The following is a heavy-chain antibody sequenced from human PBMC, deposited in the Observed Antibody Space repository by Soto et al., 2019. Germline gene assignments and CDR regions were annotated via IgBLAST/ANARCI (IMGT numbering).Heavy chain of an antibody. V-gene: IGHV4-34*01. CDR3: ARRWFWWGRHFDI. J-gene: IGHJ3*02. CDR2: INHSGST. Sequence: PSETLSLTCAVYGGSFSGYYWSWIRQPPGKGLEWIGEINHSGSTNYNPSLKSRVTISVDTSKNQFSLKLSSVTAADTAVYYCARRWFWWGRHFDIWGQVTMVTVSS. CDR1: GGSFSGYY. D-gene: IGHD2-21*02.